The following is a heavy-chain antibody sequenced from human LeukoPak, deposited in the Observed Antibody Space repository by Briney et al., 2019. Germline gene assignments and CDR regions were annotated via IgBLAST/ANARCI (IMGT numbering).Heavy chain of an antibody. CDR3: ARIILAHYDFWSGSNWFDP. CDR1: GHTFTSYG. Sequence: ASVKVSCKASGHTFTSYGISWVRQAPGQGLEWMGWISAYNGNTNYAQKLQGRVTMTTDTSTSTAYMELRSLRSDDTAVYYCARIILAHYDFWSGSNWFDPWGQGTLVTVSS. D-gene: IGHD3-3*01. J-gene: IGHJ5*02. CDR2: ISAYNGNT. V-gene: IGHV1-18*01.